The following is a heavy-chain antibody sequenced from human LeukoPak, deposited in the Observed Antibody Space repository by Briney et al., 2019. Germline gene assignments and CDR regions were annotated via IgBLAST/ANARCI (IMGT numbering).Heavy chain of an antibody. CDR3: ARRYYDFWSGFGNWFDP. Sequence: PSETLSLTCTVSGGSISSSSYYWGWIRQPPGKGLEWIGSIYYSGSTYYNPSLKSRVTISVDTSKNQFSLKLSSVTAADTAVYYCARRYYDFWSGFGNWFDPWGQGTLVTVSS. D-gene: IGHD3-3*01. CDR1: GGSISSSSYY. V-gene: IGHV4-39*07. CDR2: IYYSGST. J-gene: IGHJ5*02.